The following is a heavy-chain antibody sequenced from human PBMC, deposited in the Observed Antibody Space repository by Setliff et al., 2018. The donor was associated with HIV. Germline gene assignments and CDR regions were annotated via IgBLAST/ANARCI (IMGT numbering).Heavy chain of an antibody. CDR1: GDSIRGSGDY. V-gene: IGHV4-61*10. CDR3: ARVGGGYAFDI. J-gene: IGHJ3*02. Sequence: PSETLSLTCSVSGDSIRGSGDYWSWVRQPAGKRPEWIGHIYVTGSTAYKPYLRGRATISLDTSKNQFSLNLSSVTAADTAVYYCARVGGGYAFDIWGQGTMVTVSS. CDR2: IYVTGST. D-gene: IGHD3-10*01.